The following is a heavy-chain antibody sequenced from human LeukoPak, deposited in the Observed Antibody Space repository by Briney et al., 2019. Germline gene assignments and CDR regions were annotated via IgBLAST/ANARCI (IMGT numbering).Heavy chain of an antibody. CDR3: ARDEEPDIVVVPAAIKGDY. V-gene: IGHV1-18*01. CDR2: ISAYNGNT. D-gene: IGHD2-2*02. J-gene: IGHJ4*02. Sequence: ASVKVSCKASGYTFTSYGISWVRQAPGQGLEWMGWISAYNGNTNYAQKLQGRVTMTTDTSTSTAYMELRSLRSDDTAVYYCARDEEPDIVVVPAAIKGDYLGQGTLVTVSS. CDR1: GYTFTSYG.